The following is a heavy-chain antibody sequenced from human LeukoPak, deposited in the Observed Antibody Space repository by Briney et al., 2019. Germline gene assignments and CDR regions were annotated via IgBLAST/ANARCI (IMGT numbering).Heavy chain of an antibody. J-gene: IGHJ4*02. D-gene: IGHD2-21*02. CDR3: SRDPVWVGATGDGY. CDR1: GFTFRDFF. CDR2: MSGGGATV. V-gene: IGHV3-11*01. Sequence: GGSLRLSCAASGFTFRDFFMTWIRQAPGKGLEWGSYMSGGGATVYYAGSVRGGFTLSRENARNLLHLQRKSLRAEATGLYFSSRDPVWVGATGDGYWGQGTLVTVSS.